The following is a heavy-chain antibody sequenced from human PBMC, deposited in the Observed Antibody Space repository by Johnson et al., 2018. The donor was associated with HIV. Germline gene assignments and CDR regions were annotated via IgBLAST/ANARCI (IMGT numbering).Heavy chain of an antibody. V-gene: IGHV3-48*04. Sequence: EQLVESGGGLVQPGGSLRLSCAASGFTFSSYAMSWVRQAPGKGLEWVSAISGSTIYYADSVKGRFTISRANAKNSLYLQMNSLRAEDTAVYYCAREQSLIAAQIPDAFDIWGQGTMVPSLQ. CDR3: AREQSLIAAQIPDAFDI. CDR1: GFTFSSYA. J-gene: IGHJ3*02. D-gene: IGHD6-6*01. CDR2: ISGSTI.